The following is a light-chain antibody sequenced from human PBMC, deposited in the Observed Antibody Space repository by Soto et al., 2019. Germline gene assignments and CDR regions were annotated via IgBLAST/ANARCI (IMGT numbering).Light chain of an antibody. Sequence: IQCRSCSSTLSAYVGDRVTITFRASQSISSWLAWYQQKPGKAPKLLIYKASSLESGVPSRFSGSGSGTEFTLTSSSLPPDDFAPYYCQPYKSSGRFGAGTKVDIK. V-gene: IGKV1-5*03. CDR2: KAS. CDR3: QPYKSSGR. CDR1: QSISSW. J-gene: IGKJ4*02.